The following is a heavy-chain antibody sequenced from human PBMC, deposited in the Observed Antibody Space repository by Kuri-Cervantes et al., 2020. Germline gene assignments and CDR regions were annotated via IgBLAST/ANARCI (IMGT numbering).Heavy chain of an antibody. CDR1: GYTFTRYD. D-gene: IGHD3-3*01. CDR3: ARALYYDFWSGYYTPFCDY. Sequence: ASVKVSCKASGYTFTRYDIHWVRQATGQGLEWMGWISAYNGNTNYAQKLQGRVTMTTDTSTSTAYMELRSLRSDDTAVYYCARALYYDFWSGYYTPFCDYWGQGTLVTVSS. V-gene: IGHV1-18*01. CDR2: ISAYNGNT. J-gene: IGHJ4*02.